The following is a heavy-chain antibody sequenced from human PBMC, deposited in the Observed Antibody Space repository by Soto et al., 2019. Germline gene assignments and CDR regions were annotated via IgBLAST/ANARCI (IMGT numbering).Heavy chain of an antibody. D-gene: IGHD3-16*01. V-gene: IGHV1-69*01. Sequence: QVQLVQSGAEVKKPGSSVKVSCKASGGTFNNYAINWVRQAPGQGLEWMGGIIPIFRTANYAQKFRGRVTITADESTKTAYMELSRLNSEDTAVYYCARLRGGLRDGYNGGRDYWGQGTLVTVSS. J-gene: IGHJ4*02. CDR3: ARLRGGLRDGYNGGRDY. CDR2: IIPIFRTA. CDR1: GGTFNNYA.